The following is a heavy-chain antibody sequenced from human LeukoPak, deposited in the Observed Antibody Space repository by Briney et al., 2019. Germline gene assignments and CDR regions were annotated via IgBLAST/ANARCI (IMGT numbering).Heavy chain of an antibody. V-gene: IGHV3-49*04. Sequence: GGSLRLSCTASGFTFGDYAMSWVRQAPGKGLEWVGFIRSKAYGGTTEYAASVKGRFTISRDDSKSIAYLQMNSLKTEDTAVYYCIRDLEQWQKIDAFDIWGQGTMVTVSS. CDR2: IRSKAYGGTT. J-gene: IGHJ3*02. D-gene: IGHD6-19*01. CDR1: GFTFGDYA. CDR3: IRDLEQWQKIDAFDI.